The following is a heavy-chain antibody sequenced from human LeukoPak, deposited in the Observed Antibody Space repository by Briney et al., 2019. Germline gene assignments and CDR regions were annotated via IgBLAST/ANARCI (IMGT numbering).Heavy chain of an antibody. CDR2: IRSKANSYAT. Sequence: GGSLKLSCAASGFTFSGSAMHWVRQASGKGLEWVGRIRSKANSYATAYAASVKGRFTISRDDSKNTAYLQMNSLKTEDTAVYYCTRHSDYGEGLANIWGQGTMVTVSS. CDR1: GFTFSGSA. CDR3: TRHSDYGEGLANI. V-gene: IGHV3-73*01. J-gene: IGHJ3*02. D-gene: IGHD4-17*01.